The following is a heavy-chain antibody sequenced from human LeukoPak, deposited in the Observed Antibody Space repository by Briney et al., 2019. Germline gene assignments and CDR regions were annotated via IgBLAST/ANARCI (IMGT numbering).Heavy chain of an antibody. Sequence: ASETLSLTGTVSGDSISSYYWSWIRQPAGKGLEWFGRIYTSGSTNYNHSLKRGVTMSVDTSRNQSSLKLNSVTAAHTTVYYCARDKPPASYYASSAYGYNDAFDIWGQGTLVTVSS. V-gene: IGHV4-4*07. J-gene: IGHJ3*02. CDR2: IYTSGST. D-gene: IGHD3-22*01. CDR1: GDSISSYY. CDR3: ARDKPPASYYASSAYGYNDAFDI.